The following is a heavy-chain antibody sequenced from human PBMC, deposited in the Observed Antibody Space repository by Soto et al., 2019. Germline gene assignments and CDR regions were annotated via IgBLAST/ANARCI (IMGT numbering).Heavy chain of an antibody. CDR2: IWYDGSNK. Sequence: QVQLVESGGGVVQPGRSLRLSCAASGFTFSSYGMHWVRQAPGKGLEWVAVIWYDGSNKYYADSVKGRFTISRDNSKNTLYLQMNSLRAEDTAVYYCARDKAQRWLQLAAGGVGGCFDYWGQGTLVTVSS. D-gene: IGHD5-12*01. CDR1: GFTFSSYG. CDR3: ARDKAQRWLQLAAGGVGGCFDY. J-gene: IGHJ4*02. V-gene: IGHV3-33*01.